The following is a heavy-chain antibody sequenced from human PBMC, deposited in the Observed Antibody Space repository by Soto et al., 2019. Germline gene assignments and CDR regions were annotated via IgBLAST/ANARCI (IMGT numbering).Heavy chain of an antibody. CDR1: GGTFSSYA. Sequence: QVQLVQSGAEVKKPGSSVKVSCKASGGTFSSYAIGWVRQAPGQGLEWMGGIIPISGTANYAQKFQGRVTITADESTSTAHMELRSLRSDDTAVYYCASEALGIQLWLTVWGQGTLVTVSS. D-gene: IGHD5-18*01. CDR2: IIPISGTA. J-gene: IGHJ4*02. CDR3: ASEALGIQLWLTV. V-gene: IGHV1-69*01.